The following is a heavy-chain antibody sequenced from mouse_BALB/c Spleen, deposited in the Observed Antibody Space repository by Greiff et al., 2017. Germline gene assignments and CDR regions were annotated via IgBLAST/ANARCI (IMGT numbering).Heavy chain of an antibody. Sequence: EVKVVESGGGLVQPGGSLRLSCATSGFTFTDYYMSWVRQPPGKALEWLGFIRNKANGYTTEYSASVKGRFTISRDNSQSILYLQMNTLRAEDSATYYCARDRKYRYDEAMDYWGQGTSVTVSS. CDR3: ARDRKYRYDEAMDY. CDR1: GFTFTDYY. CDR2: IRNKANGYTT. V-gene: IGHV7-3*02. J-gene: IGHJ4*01. D-gene: IGHD2-14*01.